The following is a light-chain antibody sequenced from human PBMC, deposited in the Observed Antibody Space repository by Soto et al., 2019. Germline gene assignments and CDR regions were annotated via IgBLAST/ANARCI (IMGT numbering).Light chain of an antibody. CDR1: QSLAHSNGNTY. J-gene: IGKJ1*01. V-gene: IGKV2-24*01. CDR2: KVS. CDR3: MQATHFPRT. Sequence: DVVMTQTPLSSPVALGQPASLSCRSSQSLAHSNGNTYLSWLQQRPGQPPRLLIYKVSNRLSGVPDRFSGSGAGTEFTLNISRVEAEDDGVYYCMQATHFPRTFGQGTKVEIK.